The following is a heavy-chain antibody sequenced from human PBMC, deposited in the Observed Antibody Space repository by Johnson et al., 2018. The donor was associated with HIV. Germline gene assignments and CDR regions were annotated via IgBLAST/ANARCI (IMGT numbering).Heavy chain of an antibody. CDR1: GFTFSSYG. J-gene: IGHJ2*01. V-gene: IGHV3-30*18. CDR3: AKDEGDGFPSASFL. Sequence: QVQLVESGGGVVQPGRSLRLSCAASGFTFSSYGIHWVRQAPGKGLEWVAVISYDGSNKYYADSVKGRFTISRDNSKNTLYLQMNSLRAEDTAVYYCAKDEGDGFPSASFLW. D-gene: IGHD5-24*01. CDR2: ISYDGSNK.